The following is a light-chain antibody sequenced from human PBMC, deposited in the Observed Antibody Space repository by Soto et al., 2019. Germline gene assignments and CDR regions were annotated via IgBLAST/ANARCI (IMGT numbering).Light chain of an antibody. CDR3: QQYKSYAYT. CDR2: DAS. J-gene: IGKJ2*01. CDR1: ESISNW. Sequence: DIQMTQSPSILSASVGDRVAITCRASESISNWLAWYQQKPGKAPKVLIYDASRLKSGVPERFSGSGSGTEFTLTMSGLQADDIATYYCQQYKSYAYTFGQGTNLEI. V-gene: IGKV1-5*01.